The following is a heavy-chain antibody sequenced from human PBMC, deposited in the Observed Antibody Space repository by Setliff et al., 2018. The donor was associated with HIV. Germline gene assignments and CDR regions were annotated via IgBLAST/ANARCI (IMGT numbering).Heavy chain of an antibody. J-gene: IGHJ5*02. CDR2: INPSGGGT. Sequence: ASVKVSCKASGYTFSSYLMHWVRQAPGQGLEWMGTINPSGGGTTYAQKFQGRVNMTRDTSTTTFYMELISLKSEDTAMYYCARDSNKGSDWSNGGWFDPWGPGTLVTVSS. CDR3: ARDSNKGSDWSNGGWFDP. D-gene: IGHD3-9*01. CDR1: GYTFSSYL. V-gene: IGHV1-46*01.